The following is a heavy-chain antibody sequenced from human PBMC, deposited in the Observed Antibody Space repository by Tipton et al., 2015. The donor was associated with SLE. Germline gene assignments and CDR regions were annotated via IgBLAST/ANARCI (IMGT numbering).Heavy chain of an antibody. D-gene: IGHD2-21*01. CDR1: GGSISSGGYY. V-gene: IGHV4-61*08. Sequence: TLSLTCTVSGGSISSGGYYWSWIRQQPGKGLEWIGYVYYSGSTNYNPSLKSRVTISDDTSKNQFSLRLTSVTAADTAVYYCATTRQHRWGQGTLVTVSS. CDR3: ATTRQHR. CDR2: VYYSGST. J-gene: IGHJ4*02.